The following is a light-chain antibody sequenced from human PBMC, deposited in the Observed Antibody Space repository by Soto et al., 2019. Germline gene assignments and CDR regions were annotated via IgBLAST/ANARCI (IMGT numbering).Light chain of an antibody. V-gene: IGLV2-14*01. CDR2: EVS. CDR1: SSDVGGYNY. Sequence: QSALTQPASVSGSPGQSITISCTGTSSDVGGYNYVSRYQQHPGKAPKLMIYEVSNRPSGVSNRFSGSKSGNTASLTISGLQAEDEADYYCSSYTSSSIDYVFGTGTKLTVL. J-gene: IGLJ1*01. CDR3: SSYTSSSIDYV.